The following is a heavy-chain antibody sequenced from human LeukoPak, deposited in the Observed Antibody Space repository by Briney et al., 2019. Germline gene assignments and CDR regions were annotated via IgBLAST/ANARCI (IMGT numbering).Heavy chain of an antibody. J-gene: IGHJ4*02. CDR1: GGSFSGYY. CDR3: ASGTDYGDYVN. Sequence: SETLSLTCAVYGGSFSGYYWTWIRQPPGKGLEWIGEINHSGSTNYNPSLKSRVTMSVDTSMNQFSLRLNSVTAADTAVYYCASGTDYGDYVNWGQGTLVTVSS. CDR2: INHSGST. D-gene: IGHD4-17*01. V-gene: IGHV4-34*01.